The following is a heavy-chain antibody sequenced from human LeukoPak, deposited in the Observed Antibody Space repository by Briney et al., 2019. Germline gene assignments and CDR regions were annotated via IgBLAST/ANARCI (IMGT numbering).Heavy chain of an antibody. V-gene: IGHV4-59*12. J-gene: IGHJ4*02. CDR2: IYYSGST. D-gene: IGHD6-13*01. CDR3: ARGKQQLVPPFEY. Sequence: PSETLSLTCTVSGGSISSYYWSWIRQPPGKGLEWIGYIYYSGSTNYNPPLKSRVTISLDKSKNQFSLKLTSVTAADTAIYYCARGKQQLVPPFEYWGQGALVTVSS. CDR1: GGSISSYY.